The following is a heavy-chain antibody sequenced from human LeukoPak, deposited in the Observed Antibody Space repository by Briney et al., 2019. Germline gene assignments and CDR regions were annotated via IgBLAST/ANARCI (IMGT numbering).Heavy chain of an antibody. V-gene: IGHV4-39*01. CDR1: GGSISSSSYY. D-gene: IGHD2-15*01. CDR2: IYYSGST. Sequence: SETLSLTCTVSGGSISSSSYYWGWIRQPPGKGLEWIGSIYYSGSTYYNPSLKSRVTISVDTSKNQFSLKLSSVTAADTAVYYCATPGRGLPPYNWFDPWGQGTLVTVSS. J-gene: IGHJ5*02. CDR3: ATPGRGLPPYNWFDP.